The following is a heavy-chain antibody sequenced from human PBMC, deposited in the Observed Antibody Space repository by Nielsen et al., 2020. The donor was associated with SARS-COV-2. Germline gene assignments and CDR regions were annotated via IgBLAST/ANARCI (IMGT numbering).Heavy chain of an antibody. CDR3: AKDHSGYGDFDY. CDR1: GFTFSSYA. Sequence: GESLKISCAASGFTFSSYAMHWVRQAPGKGLEWVAVISYDGSNKYYADSVKGRFTISRDNSKHTLYLQMNSLRADDTAVYYCAKDHSGYGDFDYWGQGTLVTVSS. V-gene: IGHV3-30-3*01. CDR2: ISYDGSNK. D-gene: IGHD5-12*01. J-gene: IGHJ4*02.